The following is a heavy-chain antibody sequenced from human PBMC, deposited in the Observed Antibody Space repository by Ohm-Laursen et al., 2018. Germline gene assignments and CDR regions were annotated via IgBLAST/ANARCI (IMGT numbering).Heavy chain of an antibody. D-gene: IGHD3-3*01. CDR1: GFTFSSYA. CDR3: ARDARDALRLLEIDY. CDR2: ISGSGGYT. J-gene: IGHJ4*02. Sequence: GSLRLSCSASGFTFSSYAMSWVRQAPGKGLEWVSGISGSGGYTYYADSVKGRFTISRDNSKNTLYLQMNSLRADDTAVYYCARDARDALRLLEIDYWGQGTLVTVSS. V-gene: IGHV3-23*01.